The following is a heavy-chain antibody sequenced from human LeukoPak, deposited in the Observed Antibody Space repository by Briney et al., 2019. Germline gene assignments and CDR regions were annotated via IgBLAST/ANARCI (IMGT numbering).Heavy chain of an antibody. CDR2: INHSGST. Sequence: SETLSLTCAVYGGSFSGYYWSWIRQPPGKGLEWIGEINHSGSTNYNPSLKSRVTISVDTSKNQFSLKLSSVTAADTAVYYCAFRRDGYNGDAFDIWGQGTMVTVSS. J-gene: IGHJ3*02. V-gene: IGHV4-34*01. CDR3: AFRRDGYNGDAFDI. CDR1: GGSFSGYY. D-gene: IGHD5-24*01.